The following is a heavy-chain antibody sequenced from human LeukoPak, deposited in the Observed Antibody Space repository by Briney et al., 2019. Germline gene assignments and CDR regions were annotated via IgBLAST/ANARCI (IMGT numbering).Heavy chain of an antibody. D-gene: IGHD3-3*01. Sequence: SETLSLTCTVSGGSISSHYWSWIRQPPGKGLEWIGYIYYSGSTNYNPSLKSRVTISVDTSKNQFSLKLSSVTAADTAVYYCASLPDFWRGYYRAEVGVIDIWGQGTMVTVSS. CDR3: ASLPDFWRGYYRAEVGVIDI. CDR1: GGSISSHY. J-gene: IGHJ3*02. CDR2: IYYSGST. V-gene: IGHV4-59*11.